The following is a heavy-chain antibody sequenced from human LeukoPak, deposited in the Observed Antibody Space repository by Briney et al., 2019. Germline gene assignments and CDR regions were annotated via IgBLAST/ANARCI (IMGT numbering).Heavy chain of an antibody. CDR1: GGPVTEFY. D-gene: IGHD6-19*01. J-gene: IGHJ4*02. V-gene: IGHV4-59*02. Sequence: SETLSLTCSVSGGPVTEFYWSWIRQPPGEGLEWIGYVSHTGTINYSPSLKTRVTMSVDASRNQFSLELVSVTAADTAVYYCARDRGSTGYFYLDSWGQGILVTASS. CDR3: ARDRGSTGYFYLDS. CDR2: VSHTGTI.